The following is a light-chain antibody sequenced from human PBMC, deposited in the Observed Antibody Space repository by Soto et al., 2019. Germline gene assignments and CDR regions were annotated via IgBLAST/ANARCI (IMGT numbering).Light chain of an antibody. J-gene: IGKJ4*01. Sequence: VLTQSPATLSLSPGEKATLSCRASQTIGAYLAWYQHKPGQAPRLLIFDASHRASGVPPRFSGSGSGTDFTLTISSLEPEDFATYYCQQSYSGPLTFGGGTKVEIK. CDR3: QQSYSGPLT. CDR2: DAS. V-gene: IGKV3-11*01. CDR1: QTIGAY.